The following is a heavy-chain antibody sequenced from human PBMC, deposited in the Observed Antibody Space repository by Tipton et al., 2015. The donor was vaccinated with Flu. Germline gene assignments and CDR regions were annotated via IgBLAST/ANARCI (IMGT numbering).Heavy chain of an antibody. V-gene: IGHV4-61*09. CDR2: MYLSGTT. CDR1: GGSISSDNYH. D-gene: IGHD5-18*01. Sequence: LRLSCTVSGGSISSDNYHWTWIRQPAGKGLDWIGHMYLSGTTTYNPSLKSRVTISKDTSKNQISLKLRSVTAADTAVYYCARGERYTHGLNTVYYYYYMDVWGPGTTVTVSS. J-gene: IGHJ6*02. CDR3: ARGERYTHGLNTVYYYYYMDV.